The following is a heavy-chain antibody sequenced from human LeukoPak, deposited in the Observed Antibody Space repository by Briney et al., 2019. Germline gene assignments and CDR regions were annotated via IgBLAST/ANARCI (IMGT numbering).Heavy chain of an antibody. J-gene: IGHJ4*02. V-gene: IGHV3-23*01. CDR1: GFTFSTYT. CDR2: VSGNGGST. Sequence: GGSLRLSCAASGFTFSTYTMSWVRQAPGKGLEWVSAVSGNGGSTYYADSVKGRFTTSRDNSKDTLYLQMNSLRAEDTAVYYCAESRYSYGYADYWGQGTLVTVSS. CDR3: AESRYSYGYADY. D-gene: IGHD5-18*01.